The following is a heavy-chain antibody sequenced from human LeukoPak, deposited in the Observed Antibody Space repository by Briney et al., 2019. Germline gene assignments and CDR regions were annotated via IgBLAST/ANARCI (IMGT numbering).Heavy chain of an antibody. CDR2: ISGHNGDT. CDR1: GYTFTNYG. V-gene: IGHV1-18*01. CDR3: ARDHGTAAARGPEGHFDY. D-gene: IGHD6-13*01. J-gene: IGHJ4*02. Sequence: GASVKVSCKASGYTFTNYGVSWVRQAPGQGLEWMGWISGHNGDTNYAQKLQGRVSMTTDTSTTTAYMELRSLTSDDTAVYYCARDHGTAAARGPEGHFDYWGQGTLVTVSS.